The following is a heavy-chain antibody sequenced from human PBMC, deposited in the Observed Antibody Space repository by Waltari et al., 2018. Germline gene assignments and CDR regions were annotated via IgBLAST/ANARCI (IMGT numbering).Heavy chain of an antibody. V-gene: IGHV4-59*01. Sequence: QVQLQESGPGLVKPSETLSLTCTVSGGSISSYYWSWIRQHPGKGLEWIGYIYYSGSTNYNPSLKRRVTISLDTSNNQVSLKLISVTAADTAVYYCAREDTAMVTYAFDIWGQGTMVTVSS. J-gene: IGHJ3*02. D-gene: IGHD5-18*01. CDR2: IYYSGST. CDR3: AREDTAMVTYAFDI. CDR1: GGSISSYY.